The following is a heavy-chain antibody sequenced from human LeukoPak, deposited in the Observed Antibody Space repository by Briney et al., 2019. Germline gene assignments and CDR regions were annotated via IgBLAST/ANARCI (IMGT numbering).Heavy chain of an antibody. V-gene: IGHV3-33*01. D-gene: IGHD4-17*01. Sequence: GGSLRLSCAASGFTFSSYGMHWVRQAPGKGLEWVAVIWYDGSNKYYVDSVKGRFTISRDNSKNTLYLQMNSLRAEDTAVYHCARDLSTVTTGRIGYWGQGTLVTVSS. CDR1: GFTFSSYG. CDR3: ARDLSTVTTGRIGY. J-gene: IGHJ4*02. CDR2: IWYDGSNK.